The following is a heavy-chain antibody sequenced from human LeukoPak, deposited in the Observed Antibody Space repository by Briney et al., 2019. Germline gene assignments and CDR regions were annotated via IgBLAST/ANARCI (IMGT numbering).Heavy chain of an antibody. Sequence: PSETLSLTCAVSGGSISSSNWWSWVRQPPGKGLEWIGEIYHSGSTNYNPSLKSRVTISVDKSKNQFSLKLSSVTAADTAVYFCARGPYSYDSSGAFDIWGQGTMVTASS. D-gene: IGHD3-22*01. V-gene: IGHV4-4*02. J-gene: IGHJ3*02. CDR3: ARGPYSYDSSGAFDI. CDR2: IYHSGST. CDR1: GGSISSSNW.